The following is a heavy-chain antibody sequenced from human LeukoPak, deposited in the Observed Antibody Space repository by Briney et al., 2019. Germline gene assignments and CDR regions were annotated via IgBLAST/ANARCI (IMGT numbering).Heavy chain of an antibody. CDR1: DDSITMYY. V-gene: IGHV4-59*01. CDR3: ARDRHWTNDWVFDY. CDR2: VDHTGST. J-gene: IGHJ4*02. D-gene: IGHD1/OR15-1a*01. Sequence: SETLSLTCSVSDDSITMYYWTWIRQPPGKGLEWIGYVDHTGSTNFNPSLNGRVSISRDTTKNLFSLRLRSVTAADTAVYYCARDRHWTNDWVFDYWGQGTLVTVSS.